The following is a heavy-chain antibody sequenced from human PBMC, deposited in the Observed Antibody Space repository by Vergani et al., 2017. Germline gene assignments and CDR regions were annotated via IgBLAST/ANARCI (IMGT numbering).Heavy chain of an antibody. CDR2: INPNSGGT. Sequence: QVQLVQSGAEVKKPGASVKVSCKASGYTFTGYYMHWVRQAPGQGLEWMGWINPNSGGTNYAQKFQGRVTMTRDTTISTAYMELSRLRSDDTAVYYCASSIGGGGSLNALAKKASGYYYYCYMDVWGKGTTVTVSS. J-gene: IGHJ6*03. V-gene: IGHV1-2*02. D-gene: IGHD2-15*01. CDR3: ASSIGGGGSLNALAKKASGYYYYCYMDV. CDR1: GYTFTGYY.